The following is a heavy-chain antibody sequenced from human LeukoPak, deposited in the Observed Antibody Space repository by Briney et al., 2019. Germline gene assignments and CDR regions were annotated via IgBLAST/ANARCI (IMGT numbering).Heavy chain of an antibody. J-gene: IGHJ3*02. CDR2: FDFEDGEA. CDR3: VKVDDLRGYDTAFDI. Sequence: AAVKVSCKVSGYTLTELSMHWVRQAPGKGLEWMGGFDFEDGEAIFAQKFQGRVTVTEDTSTDTAYMELSSLRSEDTAVYYCVKVDDLRGYDTAFDIWGQGTMVTASS. D-gene: IGHD5-12*01. CDR1: GYTLTELS. V-gene: IGHV1-24*01.